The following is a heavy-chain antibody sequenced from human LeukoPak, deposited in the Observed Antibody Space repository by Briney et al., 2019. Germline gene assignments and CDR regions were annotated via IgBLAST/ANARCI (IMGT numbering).Heavy chain of an antibody. CDR1: GVTFSTYA. J-gene: IGHJ4*02. CDR3: ARDPVEWELLLDC. V-gene: IGHV3-7*01. D-gene: IGHD1-26*01. Sequence: GGSLRLSCVASGVTFSTYAMGWVRQAPGKRPEWVANMNIDGSEKYYADSVKGRFTISRDNARNSVYLQMNSLRVEDTAVYYCARDPVEWELLLDCWGQGTLVTVSS. CDR2: MNIDGSEK.